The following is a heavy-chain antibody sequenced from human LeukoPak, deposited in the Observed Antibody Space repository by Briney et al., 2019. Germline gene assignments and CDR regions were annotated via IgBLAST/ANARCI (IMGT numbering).Heavy chain of an antibody. D-gene: IGHD5-24*01. CDR3: ARGGELNRMATLLDY. J-gene: IGHJ4*02. CDR1: GFTFSSYW. V-gene: IGHV3-7*01. Sequence: GGSLRLSCAASGFTFSSYWMSWVRQAPGKGLEWVANIKQDGSEKYYVDSVKGRFTISRDNAKNSLYLQMNSLRAEDTAVYYCARGGELNRMATLLDYWGQGTLVTVSS. CDR2: IKQDGSEK.